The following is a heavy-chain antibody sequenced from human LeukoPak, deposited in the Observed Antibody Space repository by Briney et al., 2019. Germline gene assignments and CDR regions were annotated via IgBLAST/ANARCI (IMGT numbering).Heavy chain of an antibody. J-gene: IGHJ5*02. CDR1: GFTFSRYW. CDR3: ARGVVAARNWFDP. CDR2: IKQDGSEK. Sequence: RPGGSLRLSCAASGFTFSRYWMSWVRQAPGKGLEWVANIKQDGSEKYYVDSVKGRFTISRDNAKNSLYLQMNSLRAEDTAVYYCARGVVAARNWFDPWGQGTLVTVSS. D-gene: IGHD2-15*01. V-gene: IGHV3-7*01.